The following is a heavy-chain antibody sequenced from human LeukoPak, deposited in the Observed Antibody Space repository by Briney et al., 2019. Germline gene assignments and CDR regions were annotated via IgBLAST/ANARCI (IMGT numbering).Heavy chain of an antibody. Sequence: SETLSLTCAVSGGSISSNHWWSWVRQPPGKGLEWIGEIYHSGSTNSNPSLKSRVTISVDKSKNQFSLKLSSVTAADTAVYYCARRDKYYSGARNYSSFDYWGQGTLVTVSS. CDR2: IYHSGST. V-gene: IGHV4-4*02. D-gene: IGHD3-10*01. J-gene: IGHJ4*02. CDR3: ARRDKYYSGARNYSSFDY. CDR1: GGSISSNHW.